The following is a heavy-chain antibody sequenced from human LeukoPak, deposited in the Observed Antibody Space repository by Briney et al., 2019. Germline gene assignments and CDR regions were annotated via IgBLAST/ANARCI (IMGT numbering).Heavy chain of an antibody. Sequence: PSETLSLTCTVSGGSISSSSYYWGWIRQPPGKGLEWIGSIYYSGSTYYNPSLKSRFTISVNTSKNQFSLKLSSVTAADTAVYYCRADSSGYYYLSVDYWGQGTLVTVSS. D-gene: IGHD3-22*01. V-gene: IGHV4-39*01. CDR2: IYYSGST. J-gene: IGHJ4*02. CDR3: RADSSGYYYLSVDY. CDR1: GGSISSSSYY.